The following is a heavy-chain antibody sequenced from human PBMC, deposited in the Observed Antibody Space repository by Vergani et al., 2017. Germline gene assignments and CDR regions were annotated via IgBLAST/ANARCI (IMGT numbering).Heavy chain of an antibody. CDR1: GFTFGSYS. CDR2: ISSSSSYR. V-gene: IGHV3-21*01. D-gene: IGHD2-2*01. CDR3: ASGVPGYQLATQYFQH. Sequence: EVQLVESGGGLVKPGGSLRLSCVASGFTFGSYSMNWVRQAPGKGLEWVSFISSSSSYRYCADSVKGRFTISRDNGEYSLLLQMNSLRPEDTAVYYCASGVPGYQLATQYFQHWGQGTLVTVSS. J-gene: IGHJ1*01.